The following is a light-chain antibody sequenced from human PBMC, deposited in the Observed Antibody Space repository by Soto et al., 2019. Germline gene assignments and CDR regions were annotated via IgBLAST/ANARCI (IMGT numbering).Light chain of an antibody. CDR3: QQYGDWPGA. CDR1: QSVGGN. CDR2: GAS. J-gene: IGKJ4*01. Sequence: EIVMTQSPATLSVSPGERVTLSCRASQSVGGNLAWYQQKPGQPPRLLIYGASTRATAFPARFSGSGSGTEFTLTISSLQSEDFAVYSCQQYGDWPGAFGGGTKVEIK. V-gene: IGKV3D-15*01.